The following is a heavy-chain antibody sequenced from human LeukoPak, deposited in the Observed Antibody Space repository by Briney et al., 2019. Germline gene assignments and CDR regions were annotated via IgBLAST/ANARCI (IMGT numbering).Heavy chain of an antibody. D-gene: IGHD3-10*01. CDR2: IYSGDTT. CDR1: GFTVSTNY. V-gene: IGHV3-66*01. J-gene: IGHJ4*02. Sequence: GGSLRLSCAASGFTVSTNYMSWVRQAPGKGLEWVSVIYSGDTTFYADSVRGKFTISRDNSKNTLYLQMNSLRAEDTAVYYCASILRSSSGYYFDYWRQGTLVTVSS. CDR3: ASILRSSSGYYFDY.